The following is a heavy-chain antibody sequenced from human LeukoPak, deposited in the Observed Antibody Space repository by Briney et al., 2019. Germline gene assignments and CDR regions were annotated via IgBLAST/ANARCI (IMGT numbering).Heavy chain of an antibody. CDR2: IYTGGNT. CDR1: GFTVDSNY. D-gene: IGHD3-22*01. J-gene: IGHJ4*02. V-gene: IGHV3-53*01. CDR3: ARGDDSGYYDYFDY. Sequence: GGSLRLSCAASGFTVDSNYLSWVRQAPGKGLEWVSTIYTGGNTYYAASVKGRFTTSRDFSKNTVFLHMNSLRAEDTAMYYCARGDDSGYYDYFDYWGQGALVTVSS.